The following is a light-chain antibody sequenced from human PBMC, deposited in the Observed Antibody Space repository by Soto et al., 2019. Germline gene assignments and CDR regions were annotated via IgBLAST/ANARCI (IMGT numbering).Light chain of an antibody. Sequence: QSALTQPPSASGSPGQSVTISCTGTSSDVGGYNYVSWYQQHPGKVPKLMIYEVTKRPSGVPDRFSGSKSGNTASLTVSGLQADDEADYYCSSYAGSNNLVFGGGTKVTVL. CDR1: SSDVGGYNY. V-gene: IGLV2-8*01. CDR3: SSYAGSNNLV. J-gene: IGLJ2*01. CDR2: EVT.